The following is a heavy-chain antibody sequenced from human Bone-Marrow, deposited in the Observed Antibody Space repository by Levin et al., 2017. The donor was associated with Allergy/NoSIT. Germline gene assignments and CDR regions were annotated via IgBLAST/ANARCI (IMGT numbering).Heavy chain of an antibody. CDR3: AGRYSGYEPLEY. CDR1: GGSITSFF. Sequence: SQTLSLPCTVSGGSITSFFWTWIRQPPGKGLEWIGYIYYSGSTKHNPSLNSRVTFSVDTSKNQFSLKLSSVTAADTAVYFCAGRYSGYEPLEYWGQGTLVTVSS. J-gene: IGHJ4*02. CDR2: IYYSGST. V-gene: IGHV4-59*01. D-gene: IGHD5-12*01.